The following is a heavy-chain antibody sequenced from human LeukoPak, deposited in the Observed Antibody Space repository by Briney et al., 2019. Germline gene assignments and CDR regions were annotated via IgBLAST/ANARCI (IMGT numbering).Heavy chain of an antibody. CDR1: GYTLTDYY. V-gene: IGHV1-2*02. J-gene: IGHJ4*02. CDR3: ARGGSSGWYFFTATSLFDY. D-gene: IGHD6-19*01. Sequence: ASVKVSCKASGYTLTDYYIHWVRQAPGQGLEWMGWINPNSGGTNYAQKFQGRVTMTRDTSISTAYMELSRLRSDDTAVYYCARGGSSGWYFFTATSLFDYWGQGTLVTVSS. CDR2: INPNSGGT.